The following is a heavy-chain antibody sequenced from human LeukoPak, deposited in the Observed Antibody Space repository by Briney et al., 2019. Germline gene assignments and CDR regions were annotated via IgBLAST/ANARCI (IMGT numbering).Heavy chain of an antibody. J-gene: IGHJ4*01. V-gene: IGHV3-66*02. D-gene: IGHD3-22*01. CDR3: VRQGPGYHCR. CDR2: MYHGGSV. Sequence: AGGSLRLSCAASGFTLNTNDMSWVRQAPGKGLEWVSLMYHGGSVYYTDSVKGRFTVSRGMSKNMMFLQMNTLRPDDTELYYCVRQGPGYHCRWGQGTRVTVSS. CDR1: GFTLNTND.